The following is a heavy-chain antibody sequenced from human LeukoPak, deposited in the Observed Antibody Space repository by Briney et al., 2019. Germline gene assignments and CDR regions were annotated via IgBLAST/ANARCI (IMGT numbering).Heavy chain of an antibody. CDR3: ATGGPNYDFWGGYYVGGSSAFDI. CDR1: GYTFTGYY. J-gene: IGHJ3*02. D-gene: IGHD3-3*01. V-gene: IGHV1-2*02. CDR2: INPNSGGT. Sequence: GASVKVSCKASGYTFTGYYMHWVRQAPGQGLEWMGWINPNSGGTNYAQKFQGRVAMTRDTSISTAYMELSRLRSDDTAVYYCATGGPNYDFWGGYYVGGSSAFDIWGHGTMVTVSS.